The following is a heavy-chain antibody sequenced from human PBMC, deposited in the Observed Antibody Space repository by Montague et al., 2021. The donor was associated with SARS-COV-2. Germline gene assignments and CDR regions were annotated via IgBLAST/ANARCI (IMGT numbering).Heavy chain of an antibody. D-gene: IGHD3-10*01. J-gene: IGHJ6*02. V-gene: IGHV4-59*01. CDR2: NYYSGNT. CDR1: GGSISSYY. CDR3: ARVPFVGRPFINYYYGMDV. Sequence: SETLSLTCTVSGGSISSYYWSWFRQPPGKGRVWFVYNYYSGNTNXNPSLKSRVTISVDTSKTQFSLKLSSVSAADTAVYYCARVPFVGRPFINYYYGMDVWGQGTPVTVSS.